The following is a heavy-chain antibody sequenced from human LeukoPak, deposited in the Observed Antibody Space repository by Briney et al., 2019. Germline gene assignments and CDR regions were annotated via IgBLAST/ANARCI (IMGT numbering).Heavy chain of an antibody. D-gene: IGHD3-22*01. J-gene: IGHJ5*02. V-gene: IGHV4-59*01. CDR1: GGSISSYY. CDR3: ARYYDSSGYYTWFDP. Sequence: SETLSLTCTVSGGSISSYYWSWIRQPPGKGLEWIGYIYYSGSTNYNPSLNSRVTISVDTSKNQFSLKLSSVTAADTAVYYCARYYDSSGYYTWFDPWGQGTLVTVSS. CDR2: IYYSGST.